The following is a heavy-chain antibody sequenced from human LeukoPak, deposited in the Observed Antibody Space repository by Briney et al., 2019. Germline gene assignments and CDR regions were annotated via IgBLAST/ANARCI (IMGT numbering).Heavy chain of an antibody. V-gene: IGHV4-59*08. CDR2: IYYSGST. CDR1: GGSISSHY. J-gene: IGHJ4*02. D-gene: IGHD1-26*01. Sequence: SETLSLTCTVSGGSISSHYWSWFRQPPGKGLEWIAYIYYSGSTDYNPSLKSRVTISVDTSKNQFSLKLSSVTAADTAVYYCARHAPGATGSYPFDHWGQGTLVTVSS. CDR3: ARHAPGATGSYPFDH.